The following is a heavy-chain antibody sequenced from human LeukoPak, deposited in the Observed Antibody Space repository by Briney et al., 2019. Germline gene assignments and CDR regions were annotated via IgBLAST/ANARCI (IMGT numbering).Heavy chain of an antibody. CDR3: ASSRISARYYYYYYMDV. V-gene: IGHV4-4*09. J-gene: IGHJ6*03. CDR2: IYTSGST. CDR1: GGSISSYY. Sequence: SETLSLTCTVSGGSISSYYWSWIRQPPGKGLEWIGYIYTSGSTNYNPSLKSRVTISVDTSKNQFSLKLSSVTAADPAAYYCASSRISARYYYYYYMDVWGKGTTVTVSS.